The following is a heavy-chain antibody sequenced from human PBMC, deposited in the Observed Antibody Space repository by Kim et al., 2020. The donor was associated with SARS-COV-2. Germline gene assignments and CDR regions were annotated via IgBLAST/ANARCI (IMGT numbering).Heavy chain of an antibody. D-gene: IGHD4-17*01. CDR3: ARLARRDYGDQYGMDV. Sequence: GESLKISCKGSGYSFTSYWISWVRQMPGKGLEWMGRIDPSDSYTNYSPSFQGHVTISANKSISTAYLQWSSLKASDTAMYYCARLARRDYGDQYGMDVWGQGTTVTVSS. V-gene: IGHV5-10-1*01. CDR2: IDPSDSYT. CDR1: GYSFTSYW. J-gene: IGHJ6*02.